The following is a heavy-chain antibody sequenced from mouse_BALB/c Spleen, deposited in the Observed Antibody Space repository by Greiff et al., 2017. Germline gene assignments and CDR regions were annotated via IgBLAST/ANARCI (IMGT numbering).Heavy chain of an antibody. D-gene: IGHD2-14*01. CDR1: GFTFSSYA. CDR3: ARQDYRYAFDY. J-gene: IGHJ2*01. V-gene: IGHV5-9-3*01. CDR2: ISSGGSYT. Sequence: EVKLMESGGGLVKPGGSLKLSCAASGFTFSSYAMSWVRQTPEKRLEWVATISSGGSYTYYPDSVKGRFTISRDNAKNTLYLQMSSLRSEDTAMYYCARQDYRYAFDYWGQGTTLTVSS.